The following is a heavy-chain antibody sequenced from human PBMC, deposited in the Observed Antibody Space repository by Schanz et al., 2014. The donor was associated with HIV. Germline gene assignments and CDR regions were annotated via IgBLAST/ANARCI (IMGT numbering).Heavy chain of an antibody. V-gene: IGHV3-33*05. J-gene: IGHJ6*02. Sequence: QVQLVESGGGVVQPGRSLRLSCAASGFTFDSYGMHWVRQAPGKGPEWGAVISYDGRNKYYADSVKGRFTISRDNSKNTLYLQMNSLRAEDTAVYYCARDNHYSYGMDVWGQGTTVTVSS. CDR3: ARDNHYSYGMDV. CDR1: GFTFDSYG. CDR2: ISYDGRNK.